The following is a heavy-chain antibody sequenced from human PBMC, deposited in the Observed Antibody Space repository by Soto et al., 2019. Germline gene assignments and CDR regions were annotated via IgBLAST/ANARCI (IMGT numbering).Heavy chain of an antibody. Sequence: SETLSLTCAVYGGSFSGYYWSWIRQPPGKGLEWIGEINHSGSTNYNPSLKSRVTISVDTSKNQFSLKLSSVTAADTAVYYCARGYTAMGNYYYYYGMDVWGQGTTVT. CDR2: INHSGST. J-gene: IGHJ6*02. D-gene: IGHD5-18*01. CDR3: ARGYTAMGNYYYYYGMDV. V-gene: IGHV4-34*01. CDR1: GGSFSGYY.